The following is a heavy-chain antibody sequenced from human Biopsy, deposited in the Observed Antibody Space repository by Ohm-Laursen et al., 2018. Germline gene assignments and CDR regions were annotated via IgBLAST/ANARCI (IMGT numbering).Heavy chain of an antibody. D-gene: IGHD5-18*01. CDR3: ARAIGSSYGYIKGFDL. J-gene: IGHJ2*01. Sequence: GSLRLSCAASGFTFTHACMSWVRQAPGKGLEWVADIYRDGYERYYVDSVKGRFTISRDNAKRSLYLQMDSLRGADTAVYFCARAIGSSYGYIKGFDLWGRGTLVTVSS. CDR1: GFTFTHAC. CDR2: IYRDGYER. V-gene: IGHV3-7*01.